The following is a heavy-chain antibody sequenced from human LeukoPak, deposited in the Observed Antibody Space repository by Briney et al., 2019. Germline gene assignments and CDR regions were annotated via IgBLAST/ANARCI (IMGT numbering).Heavy chain of an antibody. CDR3: AREPLTAYCGGDCYRDAFDI. CDR1: GYSFTGYY. CDR2: INPNNGGT. Sequence: GASVKVSCKASGYSFTGYYMNWVRQAPGQGLEWMGWINPNNGGTNYAQKFQGRVTMPRDTSISTAYMDLRRLRSDDTAVYYCAREPLTAYCGGDCYRDAFDIWGQGTMVTVSS. D-gene: IGHD2-21*02. J-gene: IGHJ3*02. V-gene: IGHV1-2*02.